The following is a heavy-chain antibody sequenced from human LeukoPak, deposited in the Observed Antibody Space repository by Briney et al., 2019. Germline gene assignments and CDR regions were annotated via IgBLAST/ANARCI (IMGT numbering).Heavy chain of an antibody. Sequence: SVKVSCKASGGTFSSYAISWVRQAPGQGLEWMGGIIPIFGTANYAQKFQGRVTITADESTSTAYMELSSLRSEDTAVYYCARDAIAVAANYYYYYGMDVWGQGTTVTVSS. D-gene: IGHD6-19*01. CDR2: IIPIFGTA. CDR1: GGTFSSYA. CDR3: ARDAIAVAANYYYYYGMDV. V-gene: IGHV1-69*13. J-gene: IGHJ6*02.